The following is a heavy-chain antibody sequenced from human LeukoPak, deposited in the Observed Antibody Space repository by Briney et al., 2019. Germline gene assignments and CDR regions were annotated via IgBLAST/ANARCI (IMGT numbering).Heavy chain of an antibody. V-gene: IGHV3-30*02. D-gene: IGHD6-6*01. CDR3: AKDPGQLLVYYFDY. CDR2: IRDDGSNK. J-gene: IGHJ4*02. CDR1: GFTFSSYG. Sequence: GGSLRLSCAASGFTFSSYGMHWVRQAPGKGLEWVAFIRDDGSNKYYADSVKGRFTISRDNSKNTLYLQMNSLRAEDTAVYYCAKDPGQLLVYYFDYWGQGTLVTVSS.